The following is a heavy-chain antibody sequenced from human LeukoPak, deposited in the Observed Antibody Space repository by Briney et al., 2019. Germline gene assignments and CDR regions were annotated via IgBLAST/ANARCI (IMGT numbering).Heavy chain of an antibody. CDR3: ARGLMVRGVSLDY. V-gene: IGHV4-59*01. D-gene: IGHD3-10*01. CDR1: GGSISSYY. J-gene: IGHJ4*02. Sequence: PSETLSLTCTVSGGSISSYYWSWIRQPPGKGLEGIGYIYYSGSTNYNPSLKSRVTISVDTSKNQFSLKLSSVTAADTAVYYCARGLMVRGVSLDYWGQGTLVTVSS. CDR2: IYYSGST.